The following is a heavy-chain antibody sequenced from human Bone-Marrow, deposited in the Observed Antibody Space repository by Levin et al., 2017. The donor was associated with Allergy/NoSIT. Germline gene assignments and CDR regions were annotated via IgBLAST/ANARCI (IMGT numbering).Heavy chain of an antibody. V-gene: IGHV4-34*01. CDR2: INHSGST. CDR3: ARVVPGATNWFDP. CDR1: GGSFSGYY. D-gene: IGHD2-2*01. Sequence: ESLKISCAVYGGSFSGYYWSWIRQPPGKGLEWIGEINHSGSTNYNPSLKSRVTISLDTSKNQFSLKLSFVTAADTAVYYCARVVPGATNWFDPWGQGTLVTVSS. J-gene: IGHJ5*02.